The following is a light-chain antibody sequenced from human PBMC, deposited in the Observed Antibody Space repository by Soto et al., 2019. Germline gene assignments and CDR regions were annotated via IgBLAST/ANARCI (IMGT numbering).Light chain of an antibody. CDR3: QQYGSSRT. CDR1: QSISTF. V-gene: IGKV3-20*01. CDR2: GAS. J-gene: IGKJ1*01. Sequence: ELVMTQSPATLSVAPGERATLSCRASQSISTFLAWYQQKPGQAPRLLIYGASTRATGIPDRFSGSGSGTDFTLTISRLEPEDFAVYYCQQYGSSRTFGQGTKV.